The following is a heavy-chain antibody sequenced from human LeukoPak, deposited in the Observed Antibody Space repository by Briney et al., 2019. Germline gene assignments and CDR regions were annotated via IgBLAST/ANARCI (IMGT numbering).Heavy chain of an antibody. Sequence: ASVKVSCKASGYTFTKYVVHWGRQAPGQRPELMGWINAGDGDTKYSQNFQDRVTITRDTSANTAYMELSSLTSEDTALYYCARDDCGDTCYPGGYWGQGTLVTVSS. J-gene: IGHJ4*02. CDR3: ARDDCGDTCYPGGY. CDR1: GYTFTKYV. CDR2: INAGDGDT. V-gene: IGHV1-3*01. D-gene: IGHD2-21*01.